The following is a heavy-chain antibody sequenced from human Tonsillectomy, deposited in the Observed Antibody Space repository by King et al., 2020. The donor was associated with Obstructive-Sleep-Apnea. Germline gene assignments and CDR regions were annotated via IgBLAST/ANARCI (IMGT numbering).Heavy chain of an antibody. V-gene: IGHV3-30-3*01. CDR3: SGESAQWLAPAFDY. CDR1: GFTFSSYA. CDR2: ISYDGSNK. Sequence: VQLVESGGGVVQPGRSLRLSCAASGFTFSSYAMHWVRQAPGKGLEWVAVISYDGSNKFYADSVKGRFTISRDNSKNTVYLQMNSLRAEDTAVYYCSGESAQWLAPAFDYWGQGTLVTVSS. D-gene: IGHD6-19*01. J-gene: IGHJ4*02.